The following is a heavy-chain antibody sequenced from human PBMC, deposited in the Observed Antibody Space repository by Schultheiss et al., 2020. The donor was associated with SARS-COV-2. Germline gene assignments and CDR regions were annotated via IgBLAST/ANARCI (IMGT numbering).Heavy chain of an antibody. V-gene: IGHV4-39*01. CDR1: GGSISSYY. D-gene: IGHD6-19*01. CDR3: ARQMSGWPYFDS. CDR2: VYYRGST. Sequence: SETLSLTCTVSGGSISSYYWDWIRKAPGKRLEWLGSVYYRGSTDYNPSLKSRITISVDTSKNHFSLRLTSVTASDTAIYYCARQMSGWPYFDSWGQGIRVTVSS. J-gene: IGHJ4*02.